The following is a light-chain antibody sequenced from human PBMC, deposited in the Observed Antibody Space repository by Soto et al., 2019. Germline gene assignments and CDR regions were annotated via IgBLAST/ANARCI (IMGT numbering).Light chain of an antibody. V-gene: IGKV2-24*01. CDR3: TQSTHFPRT. J-gene: IGKJ1*01. CDR1: QSLVHSDGGTY. Sequence: DVVLTQTPLSSPVTLGQPASISCRSSQSLVHSDGGTYLSWLHQRPGQPPRLLIYQVSNRFSGVPDRFSGGGAGTDFTLKISRVEAEDVGGYYCTQSTHFPRTFGQGTKVEIK. CDR2: QVS.